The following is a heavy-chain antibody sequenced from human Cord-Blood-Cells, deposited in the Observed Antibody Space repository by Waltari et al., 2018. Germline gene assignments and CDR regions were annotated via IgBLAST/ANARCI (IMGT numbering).Heavy chain of an antibody. D-gene: IGHD3-22*01. V-gene: IGHV4-34*01. CDR1: GGSFSGYY. J-gene: IGHJ3*02. CDR3: ARGRLNSSGYYDAFDI. CDR2: INHSGST. Sequence: QVQLQQWGAGLLKPSETLFLTCAVYGGSFSGYYWSWIRQPPGKGLVWIGEINHSGSTNDNPSLRSRVTISVDTSKNQFSLKLSSVTAADTAVYYCARGRLNSSGYYDAFDIWGQGTMVTVSS.